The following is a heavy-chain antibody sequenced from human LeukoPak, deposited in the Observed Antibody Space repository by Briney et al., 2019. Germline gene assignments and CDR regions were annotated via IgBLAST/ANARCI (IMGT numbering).Heavy chain of an antibody. CDR2: IKGDGSST. CDR3: SIRSASVGGIHSYF. Sequence: PGGSLRLSCAASGFTFTTYWMHWVRQVPGKGLVWVARIKGDGSSTRHADSMKGRFTISRDNAKNTLYLQMNGLRAEDTAVYYCSIRSASVGGIHSYFWGQGALVTVSS. V-gene: IGHV3-74*01. CDR1: GFTFTTYW. J-gene: IGHJ4*02. D-gene: IGHD1-26*01.